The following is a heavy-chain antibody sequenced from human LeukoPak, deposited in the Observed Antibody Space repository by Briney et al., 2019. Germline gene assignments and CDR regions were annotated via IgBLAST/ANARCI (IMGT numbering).Heavy chain of an antibody. CDR1: GFSFNSSA. D-gene: IGHD2-2*01. CDR2: ISGSGFIP. CDR3: ARETGYCSSTSCLDLSYYYGMDV. V-gene: IGHV3-23*01. J-gene: IGHJ6*02. Sequence: GGSLRLSCAASGFSFNSSAMNWVRQAPGKGLEWVSAISGSGFIPYYADSVKGRFTISRDNSKNTLYLQMNSLRAEDTAVYYCARETGYCSSTSCLDLSYYYGMDVWGQGTTVTVSS.